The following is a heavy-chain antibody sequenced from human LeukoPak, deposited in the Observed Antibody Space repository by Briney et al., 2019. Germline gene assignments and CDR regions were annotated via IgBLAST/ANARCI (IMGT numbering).Heavy chain of an antibody. CDR1: GFTFDDYA. J-gene: IGHJ4*02. D-gene: IGHD3-10*01. CDR2: ISWNSGSI. V-gene: IGHV3-9*01. Sequence: GRSLRLSCAASGFTFDDYAMHWVRQAPGKGLEWVSGISWNSGSIGYADSVKGRFTISRDNAKNSLYLQMNSLRAEDTALYYRAKGIYGSGSCFNNWGQGTLVTVSS. CDR3: AKGIYGSGSCFNN.